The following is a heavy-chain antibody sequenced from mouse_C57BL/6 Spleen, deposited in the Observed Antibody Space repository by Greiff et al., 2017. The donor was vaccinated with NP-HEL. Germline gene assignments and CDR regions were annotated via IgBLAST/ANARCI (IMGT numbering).Heavy chain of an antibody. Sequence: VQLQQSGAELAKPGASVKLSCKASGYTFTSYWMHWVKQRPGQGLEWIGYINPSSGYTKYNQKFKDKATLTADKSSSTAYMQLSSLTYEDSACCYCAMGDYNGSWFAYWGQGTRVTVSA. CDR1: GYTFTSYW. J-gene: IGHJ3*01. CDR3: AMGDYNGSWFAY. V-gene: IGHV1-7*01. D-gene: IGHD1-1*01. CDR2: INPSSGYT.